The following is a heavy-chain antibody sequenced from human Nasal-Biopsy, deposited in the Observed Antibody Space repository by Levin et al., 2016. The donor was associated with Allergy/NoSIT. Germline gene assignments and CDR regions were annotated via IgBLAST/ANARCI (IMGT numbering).Heavy chain of an antibody. D-gene: IGHD2-8*01. CDR2: IWYSGTN. Sequence: SLKISCETSGFSFSSYGMHWVRQVPGKGLEWVAIIWYSGTNYAQSVRGRFAISKDHSKNTVFLEMNSLRAEDTAVYHCVKEREKGPRCINGVCSDFDYWGQGTPVTVSS. CDR3: VKEREKGPRCINGVCSDFDY. V-gene: IGHV3-33*06. CDR1: GFSFSSYG. J-gene: IGHJ4*02.